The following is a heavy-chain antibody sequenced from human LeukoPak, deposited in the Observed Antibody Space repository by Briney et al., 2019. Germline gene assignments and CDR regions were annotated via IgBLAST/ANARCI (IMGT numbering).Heavy chain of an antibody. D-gene: IGHD3-22*01. CDR3: ARDKLLYYDSSGRDY. CDR2: ISSSSSYI. CDR1: GFTFSSYS. Sequence: GGSLRLSCAASGFTFSSYSMNWVRQAPGKGLEWVSSISSSSSYIYYADSVKGRFTISRDNAKNSLYLQMNSLGAEDTAVYYCARDKLLYYDSSGRDYWGQGTLVTVSS. J-gene: IGHJ4*02. V-gene: IGHV3-21*01.